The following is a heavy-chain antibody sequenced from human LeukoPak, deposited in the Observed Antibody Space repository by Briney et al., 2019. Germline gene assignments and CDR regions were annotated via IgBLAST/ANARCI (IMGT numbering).Heavy chain of an antibody. CDR1: GGSISGYY. CDR3: ARHYYDRSDSFSFDY. D-gene: IGHD3-22*01. Sequence: PSETLSLTCTVSGGSISGYYWRWIRQPPGKGLEWIGYIFSSGCTNYNPSLKSRVTISEDTSLNQFSPTLTSVTTADPAVYYCARHYYDRSDSFSFDYWGQGTLVTVSS. CDR2: IFSSGCT. J-gene: IGHJ4*02. V-gene: IGHV4-59*08.